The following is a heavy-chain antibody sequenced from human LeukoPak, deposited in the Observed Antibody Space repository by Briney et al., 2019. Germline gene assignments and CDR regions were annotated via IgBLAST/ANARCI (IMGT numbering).Heavy chain of an antibody. V-gene: IGHV1-18*01. CDR1: GYTFTSYD. Sequence: GASVKVSCKAFGYTFTSYDINWVRQATGQGLEWMGWISAYNGNTNYAQKLQGRVTMTTDTSTSTAYMELRSLRSDDTAVYYCARIYGGNSGSDYWGQGTLVTVSS. D-gene: IGHD4-23*01. CDR2: ISAYNGNT. CDR3: ARIYGGNSGSDY. J-gene: IGHJ4*02.